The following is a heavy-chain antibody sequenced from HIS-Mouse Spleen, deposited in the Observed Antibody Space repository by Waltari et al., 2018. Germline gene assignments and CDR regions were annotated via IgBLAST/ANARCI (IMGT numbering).Heavy chain of an antibody. CDR2: IYYSGST. D-gene: IGHD6-13*01. V-gene: IGHV4-39*07. Sequence: QLQLQESGPGLVKPSETLSLTCTVSGGSISSSSYYWGWIRQPPGKGLEWIGSIYYSGSTYYNTCLKSRVTISVDTSKNQFSLKLSSVTAADTAVYYCARDRRDSSSWYYFDYWGQGTLVTVSS. CDR3: ARDRRDSSSWYYFDY. J-gene: IGHJ4*02. CDR1: GGSISSSSYY.